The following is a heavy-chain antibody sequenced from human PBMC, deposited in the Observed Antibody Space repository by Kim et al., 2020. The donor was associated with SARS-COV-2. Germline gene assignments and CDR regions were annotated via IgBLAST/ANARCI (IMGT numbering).Heavy chain of an antibody. CDR3: AKDHREDTYFVTTIDY. V-gene: IGHV3-30*02. D-gene: IGHD3-9*01. Sequence: SVKGRFTISRDNSKNTLYLQMNSLRAEDTAVYYCAKDHREDTYFVTTIDYWGQGTLVTVSS. J-gene: IGHJ4*02.